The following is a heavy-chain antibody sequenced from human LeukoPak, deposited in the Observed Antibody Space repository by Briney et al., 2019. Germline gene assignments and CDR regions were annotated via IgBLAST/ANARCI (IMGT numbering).Heavy chain of an antibody. CDR3: ARVYQSAEYYFDY. CDR1: GGSIDSYY. D-gene: IGHD2-2*01. Sequence: PSETLSLTCTVSGGSIDSYYWSWIRQPPGKGLEWIGYIYYTGSTEYHPSLKSRVTISLDTSKNQFSLKLTSVTAADTAVYYCARVYQSAEYYFDYRGQGNLVSVSS. J-gene: IGHJ4*02. V-gene: IGHV4-59*01. CDR2: IYYTGST.